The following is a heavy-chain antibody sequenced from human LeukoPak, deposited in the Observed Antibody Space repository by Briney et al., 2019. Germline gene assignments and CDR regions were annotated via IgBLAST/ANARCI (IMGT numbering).Heavy chain of an antibody. D-gene: IGHD1-26*01. CDR3: ARGPLVGASLDY. CDR1: GGSFSGYY. CDR2: INHSGST. V-gene: IGHV4-34*01. Sequence: SETLSLTCAVYGGSFSGYYWSWIRQPPGKGLEWIGEINHSGSTNYNPSLKSRVTISVDTSKNQFSLKLSSVTAADTAVYYRARGPLVGASLDYWGQGTLVTVSS. J-gene: IGHJ4*02.